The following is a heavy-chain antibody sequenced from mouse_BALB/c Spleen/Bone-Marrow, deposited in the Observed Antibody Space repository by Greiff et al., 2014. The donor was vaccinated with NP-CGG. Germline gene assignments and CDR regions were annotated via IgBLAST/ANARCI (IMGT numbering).Heavy chain of an antibody. CDR1: GYAFSSSW. CDR2: IYPGDGDT. V-gene: IGHV1-82*01. J-gene: IGHJ4*01. CDR3: ERCPPYYAMDY. Sequence: QVQLQQSGPELVKPGASVKISCKASGYAFSSSWMNWVKQRPGQGLEWIGRIYPGDGDTNYNGKFKGKATLTADKSSSTAYMQLSSRTSGDAAVYFCERCPPYYAMDYWGQGTSVTVSS.